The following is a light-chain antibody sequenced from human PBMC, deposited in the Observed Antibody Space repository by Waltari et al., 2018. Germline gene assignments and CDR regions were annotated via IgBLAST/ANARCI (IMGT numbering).Light chain of an antibody. CDR2: KDD. V-gene: IGLV3-25*03. CDR1: ALSKQI. J-gene: IGLJ2*01. CDR3: QSSDRGGYVV. Sequence: SYELTQPPSVSVSPGQTARITCSSDALSKQIVYWYQRKAGQAPVLVIYKDDERPAGIPERFSGSSSGTTVTLTISGVQAEDEADYYCQSSDRGGYVVFGGGTKLTVL.